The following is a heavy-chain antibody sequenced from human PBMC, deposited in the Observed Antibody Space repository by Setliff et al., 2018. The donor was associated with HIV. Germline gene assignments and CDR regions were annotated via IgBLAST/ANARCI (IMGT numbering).Heavy chain of an antibody. D-gene: IGHD5-18*01. J-gene: IGHJ4*02. V-gene: IGHV4-59*01. CDR1: GGSMNANH. Sequence: KPSETLSLTCTASGGSMNANHWSWIRQSPGKGPEWIAYIHVSGSTYFNPSLSSRVTISIDTSKNQFSLKLSSVTAADTAVYYCARGPGGYSYGLPDYWGPGTLVTVSS. CDR3: ARGPGGYSYGLPDY. CDR2: IHVSGST.